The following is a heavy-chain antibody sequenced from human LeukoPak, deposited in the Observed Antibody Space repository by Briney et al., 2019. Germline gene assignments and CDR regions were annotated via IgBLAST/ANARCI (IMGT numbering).Heavy chain of an antibody. CDR2: ISYDGSNK. CDR1: GFTFSSYG. CDR3: AKALAAAVDY. D-gene: IGHD6-13*01. Sequence: GRSLRLSCAASGFTFSSYGMHWVRQAPGKGLEWVAVISYDGSNKYYADSVKGRFTTARDNSKNTLYLQMNSLRAEDTAVYYCAKALAAAVDYWGQGTLVTVSS. J-gene: IGHJ4*02. V-gene: IGHV3-30*18.